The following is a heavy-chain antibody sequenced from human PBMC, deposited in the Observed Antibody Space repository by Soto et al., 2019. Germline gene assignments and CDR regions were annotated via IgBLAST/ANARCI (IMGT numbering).Heavy chain of an antibody. J-gene: IGHJ4*02. V-gene: IGHV2-5*02. CDR1: GFSISTSGVG. CDR2: IYWDDDK. D-gene: IGHD2-21*01. CDR3: ARSEGQLPLAYDF. Sequence: QITLKESGPTLVKPTQTLTVTCTLSGFSISTSGVGVGWIRQPPGKALEWLALIYWDDDKRYSPSLKTRVTITKDTFKNQVVLTMTNMDPMDTGTYYWARSEGQLPLAYDFWGQGTLVTVSS.